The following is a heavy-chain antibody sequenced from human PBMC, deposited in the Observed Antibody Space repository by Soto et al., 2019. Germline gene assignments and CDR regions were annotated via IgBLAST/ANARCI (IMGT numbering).Heavy chain of an antibody. CDR3: AKGGGGRPTYSGMDV. CDR1: GFRFNNYA. CDR2: ISDSSTST. V-gene: IGHV3-23*01. D-gene: IGHD3-10*01. J-gene: IGHJ6*02. Sequence: EVQLLESGGGLVQPGGFLRLSCAASGFRFNNYAMTWVRQAPGKGLEWVSSISDSSTSTYYADSVKGRFTISRDNFKNTLSLQMDSLRVEDTAVYYCAKGGGGRPTYSGMDVWGQGTTVTVSS.